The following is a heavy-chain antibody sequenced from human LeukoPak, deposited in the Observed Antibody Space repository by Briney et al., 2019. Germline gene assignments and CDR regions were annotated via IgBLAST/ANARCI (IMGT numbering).Heavy chain of an antibody. CDR1: GGSISSYY. CDR3: AGERGEEYSSGWYKTNFFYN. J-gene: IGHJ4*02. Sequence: SETLSLTCTVSGGSISSYYWAWIRQPPGKGLKWIATGDYSGGTYYNPSLESRVAISADMSKNQISLQLTSVTGADTAVYYCAGERGEEYSSGWYKTNFFYNWGQGVRVTVSS. D-gene: IGHD6-19*01. CDR2: GDYSGGT. V-gene: IGHV4-39*07.